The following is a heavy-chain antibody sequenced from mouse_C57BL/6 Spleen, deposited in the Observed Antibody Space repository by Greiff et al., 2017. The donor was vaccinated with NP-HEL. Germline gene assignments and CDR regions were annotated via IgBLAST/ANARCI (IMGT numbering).Heavy chain of an antibody. Sequence: QVQLQQSGAELVRPGTSVKVSCKASGFAFTNYLIEWVKQRPGQGLEWIGVINPGSGGTNYNEKFQGKATLTADKSSSTAYMQLSSLTSEDSAVYFCSRRYYGYHVEYYAMDYWGQGTSVTVSS. V-gene: IGHV1-54*01. CDR1: GFAFTNYL. CDR3: SRRYYGYHVEYYAMDY. CDR2: INPGSGGT. J-gene: IGHJ4*01. D-gene: IGHD2-2*01.